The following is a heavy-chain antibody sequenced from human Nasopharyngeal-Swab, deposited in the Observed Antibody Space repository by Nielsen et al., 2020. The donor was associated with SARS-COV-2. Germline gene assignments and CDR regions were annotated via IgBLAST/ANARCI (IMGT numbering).Heavy chain of an antibody. J-gene: IGHJ4*02. D-gene: IGHD4-17*01. Sequence: GSLRLSCVVSGASISSRNNYWGWIRQSPGKGLEWIGTIFSSGSTYNPSLKSRVTMSVDTSKNQFSLKLTSVTAADTAVYYCARDESGDYLGLPFDYWGQGTLVTVSS. CDR1: GASISSRNNY. CDR3: ARDESGDYLGLPFDY. V-gene: IGHV4-39*07. CDR2: IFSSGST.